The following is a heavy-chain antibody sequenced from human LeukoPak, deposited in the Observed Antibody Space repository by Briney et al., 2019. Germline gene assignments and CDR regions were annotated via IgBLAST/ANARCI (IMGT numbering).Heavy chain of an antibody. D-gene: IGHD5-24*01. V-gene: IGHV4-39*02. Sequence: PSETLSLSCTVSGGSISRTTYYWGWIRQPPGKGLEWIGSIYDSGSTYYNPSLKSRVTISLDTSKNHFSLKLSSVTAADTAVYYCARWLQLFDYGMDVWGQGTTVIVSS. CDR2: IYDSGST. CDR1: GGSISRTTYY. J-gene: IGHJ6*02. CDR3: ARWLQLFDYGMDV.